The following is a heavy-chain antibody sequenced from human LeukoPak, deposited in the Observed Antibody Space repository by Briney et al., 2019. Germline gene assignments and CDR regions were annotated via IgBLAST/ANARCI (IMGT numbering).Heavy chain of an antibody. V-gene: IGHV4-34*01. Sequence: PSETLSLTCAVYGGSFSGYYWSWIRQPPGKGLEWIGEINHSGGTNYNPSLKSRVTISVDTSKNQFSLKLSSVTAADTAVYYCARVIAAAGIVGIDYWGQGTLVTVSS. D-gene: IGHD6-13*01. J-gene: IGHJ4*02. CDR2: INHSGGT. CDR1: GGSFSGYY. CDR3: ARVIAAAGIVGIDY.